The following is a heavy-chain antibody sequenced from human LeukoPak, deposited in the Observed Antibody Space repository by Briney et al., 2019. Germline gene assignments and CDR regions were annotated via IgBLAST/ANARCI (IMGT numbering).Heavy chain of an antibody. Sequence: GGSLRLSCAASGFTFSSYWMHWVRQAPGKGLVWVSRINSDGSSTSYADSVKGRFTISRDNAKNTLYLQMNSLRAEDTAVYYCAKDFYGVGGGMDVWGKGTTVTISS. CDR3: AKDFYGVGGGMDV. V-gene: IGHV3-74*01. CDR1: GFTFSSYW. D-gene: IGHD1-26*01. CDR2: INSDGSST. J-gene: IGHJ6*04.